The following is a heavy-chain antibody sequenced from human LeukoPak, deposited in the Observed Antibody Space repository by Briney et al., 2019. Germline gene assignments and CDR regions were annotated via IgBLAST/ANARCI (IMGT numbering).Heavy chain of an antibody. D-gene: IGHD3-10*01. CDR1: GFTFSSYS. CDR2: ISSSSNTI. Sequence: QPGGSLRLSCAASGFTFSSYSMNWVRQAPGKGREWVSYISSSSNTIDDADSVKGRFTISRDNAKNSLYLQMNSLRAEDTAVYYCARVFMAMVRGVIHDAFDIWGQGTMVTVSS. V-gene: IGHV3-48*01. CDR3: ARVFMAMVRGVIHDAFDI. J-gene: IGHJ3*02.